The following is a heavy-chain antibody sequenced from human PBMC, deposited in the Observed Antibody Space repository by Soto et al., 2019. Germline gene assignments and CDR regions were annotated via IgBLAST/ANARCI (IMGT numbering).Heavy chain of an antibody. J-gene: IGHJ5*02. CDR3: ASEYYYGSWSYYWFDP. D-gene: IGHD3-10*01. Sequence: QVQLVQSGAEVKKPGSSVKVSCKASGGTFSSYAISWVRQAPGQGLEWMGGNIPIFGTANYAQKFQGRVTITADESTSTAYMELSSLRSEDTAVYYCASEYYYGSWSYYWFDPWGQGTLVTVSS. V-gene: IGHV1-69*01. CDR2: NIPIFGTA. CDR1: GGTFSSYA.